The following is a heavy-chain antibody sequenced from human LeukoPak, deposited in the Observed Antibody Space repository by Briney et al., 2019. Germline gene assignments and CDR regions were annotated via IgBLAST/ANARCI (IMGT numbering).Heavy chain of an antibody. CDR2: IYYSGST. Sequence: PSETLSLTCTVSGGSISSSSYYWGWIRQPPGKGLEWIGSIYYSGSTYYNPSLKSRVTISVDTSKNQFSLKLSPVTAADTAVYYCARDGGGEAPWGQGTLVTVSS. CDR3: ARDGGGEAP. D-gene: IGHD3-16*01. V-gene: IGHV4-39*07. J-gene: IGHJ4*02. CDR1: GGSISSSSYY.